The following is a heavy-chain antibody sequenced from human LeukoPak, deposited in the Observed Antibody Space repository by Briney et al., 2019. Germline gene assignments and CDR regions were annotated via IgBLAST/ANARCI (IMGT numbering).Heavy chain of an antibody. J-gene: IGHJ3*02. CDR1: GGSISSGGYY. CDR3: ARHYYDSSGYYDKNDAFDI. D-gene: IGHD3-22*01. Sequence: SETLSLTCTVSGGSISSGGYYWSWLRQHPGKGLEWIGYIYYSGSTYYNPSLKSRVTISVDTSKNQFSLKLSSVTAADTAVYYCARHYYDSSGYYDKNDAFDIWGQGTMVTVSS. V-gene: IGHV4-31*03. CDR2: IYYSGST.